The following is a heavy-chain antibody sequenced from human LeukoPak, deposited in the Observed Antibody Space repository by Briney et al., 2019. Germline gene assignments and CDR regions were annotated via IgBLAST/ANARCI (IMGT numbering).Heavy chain of an antibody. CDR2: ISNNSDAV. CDR3: AKDRWTIFGVSSGVGWFDP. J-gene: IGHJ5*02. D-gene: IGHD3-3*01. Sequence: PGGSLRFSCAASGFTFDDYAMHWVRQRPGKGLEWVSGISNNSDAVAYADSLKGRFTISRDNAKNSLYLQMNSLRDEDTAFYYCAKDRWTIFGVSSGVGWFDPWGQGTLVSVSS. CDR1: GFTFDDYA. V-gene: IGHV3-9*01.